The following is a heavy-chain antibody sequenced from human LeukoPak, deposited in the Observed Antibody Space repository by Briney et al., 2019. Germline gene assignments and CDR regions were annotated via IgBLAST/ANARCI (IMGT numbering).Heavy chain of an antibody. D-gene: IGHD6-13*01. CDR2: IYYSGST. CDR1: SGSIRSYY. CDR3: ARAAYGSTYLFDS. J-gene: IGHJ4*02. Sequence: PSETLSLTCTVSSGSIRSYYWSWIRQPPGKGLEWIAYIYYSGSTNYNPSLKSRVTISVDTSKNQFSLKVTSVTAADTAIYYCARAAYGSTYLFDSWGQGTLVTASS. V-gene: IGHV4-59*01.